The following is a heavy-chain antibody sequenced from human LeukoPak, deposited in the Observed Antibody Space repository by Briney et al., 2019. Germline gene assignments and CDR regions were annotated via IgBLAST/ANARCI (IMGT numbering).Heavy chain of an antibody. V-gene: IGHV3-23*01. J-gene: IGHJ6*02. CDR3: AKDRRYSSSWYYYYYGMDV. CDR1: GLTFSSYA. Sequence: GGSLRLSCAASGLTFSSYAMSWVRQAPGKGLESVSAISGSGGSTCYADSVKGRFTISRDNSKNTLYLQMNSLRAEDTAVYYCAKDRRYSSSWYYYYYGMDVWGQGTTVTVSS. CDR2: ISGSGGST. D-gene: IGHD6-13*01.